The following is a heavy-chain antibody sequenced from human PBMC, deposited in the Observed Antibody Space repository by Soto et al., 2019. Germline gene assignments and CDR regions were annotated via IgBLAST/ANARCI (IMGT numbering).Heavy chain of an antibody. J-gene: IGHJ6*02. CDR2: IDYSGNT. CDR3: ARRNRMVPAGKFYYYGLDV. D-gene: IGHD2-2*01. CDR1: GGSISSKSFY. V-gene: IGHV4-39*01. Sequence: QLQLQESGPGLVKPSETLSLSCTVSGGSISSKSFYWGWIRQPPGKGLEWIGSIDYSGNTYYTASLKSRVTLSVDTSKNQFSLRLTSVTAADTGVYYCARRNRMVPAGKFYYYGLDVWGQGTTVIVSS.